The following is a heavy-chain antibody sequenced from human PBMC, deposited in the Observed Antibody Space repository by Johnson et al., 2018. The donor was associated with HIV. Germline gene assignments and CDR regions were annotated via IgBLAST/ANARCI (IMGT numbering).Heavy chain of an antibody. CDR3: ARPTLSFQWELQGGIDAFDI. Sequence: VQLVESGGGVVQPGRSLRLSCTASGFPFSTYAMHCVRQAPGKGLEYVSAISSDGGSTYYANSVKGTFTISRDNSKNTLYLQMGSLRAEDMAVYYCARPTLSFQWELQGGIDAFDIWGQGTMVTVSS. J-gene: IGHJ3*02. D-gene: IGHD1-26*01. CDR1: GFPFSTYA. V-gene: IGHV3-64*01. CDR2: ISSDGGST.